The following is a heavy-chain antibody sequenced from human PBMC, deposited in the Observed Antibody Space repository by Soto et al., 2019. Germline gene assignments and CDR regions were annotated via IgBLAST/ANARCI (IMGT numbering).Heavy chain of an antibody. CDR3: AREGWFGELSWSDAFDI. J-gene: IGHJ3*02. CDR2: IKQDGSEK. D-gene: IGHD3-10*01. V-gene: IGHV3-7*01. Sequence: GGSLRLSCAASGFTFSSYWMSWVRQAPGKGLEWVANIKQDGSEKYYVDSVKGRFTISRDNAKNSLYLQMNSLRAEDTAVYYCAREGWFGELSWSDAFDIWGQGTMVTVSS. CDR1: GFTFSSYW.